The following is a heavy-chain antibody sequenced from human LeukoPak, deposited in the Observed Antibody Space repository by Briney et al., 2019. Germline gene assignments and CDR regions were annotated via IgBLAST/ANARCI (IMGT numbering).Heavy chain of an antibody. V-gene: IGHV3-33*06. CDR3: AKDAQRGFDYSNSLQY. CDR2: IWSDGTNQ. J-gene: IGHJ4*02. D-gene: IGHD4-11*01. Sequence: GGSLRLSCAASGFTFSHYAMHWVRQAPGKGLEWVAVIWSDGTNQYYADSERGRFTIYRDDFQKRVFLQMNSLRVEDTALYYCAKDAQRGFDYSNSLQYWGQGALVTVSS. CDR1: GFTFSHYA.